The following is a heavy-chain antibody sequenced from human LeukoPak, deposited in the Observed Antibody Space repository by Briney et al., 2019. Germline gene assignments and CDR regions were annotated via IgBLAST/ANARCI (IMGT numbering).Heavy chain of an antibody. Sequence: SETLSLTCTVSGGSIGTYYWSWVRQSAGKGLEWIGRIYTGGSTNYNPSLRSRATLSIETPKNQFSLKLSSVTAADTAVYYCARAPTTYCLSTTCQPYFDFWGQGALVTVSS. D-gene: IGHD2-2*01. V-gene: IGHV4-4*07. CDR2: IYTGGST. CDR1: GGSIGTYY. CDR3: ARAPTTYCLSTTCQPYFDF. J-gene: IGHJ4*02.